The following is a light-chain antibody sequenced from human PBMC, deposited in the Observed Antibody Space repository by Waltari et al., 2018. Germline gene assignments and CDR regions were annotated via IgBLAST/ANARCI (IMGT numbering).Light chain of an antibody. CDR2: WSS. Sequence: DIVMTQYPDSLAVSLGERATINCKSSQSVLYSSNHNNYLAWYQQNPGKPPKLLFYWSSTRESVVPDRFSGSGSGTEFTLTISSLQAEDVAVYYCQQYYNTPYTFGQGTKLEIK. CDR3: QQYYNTPYT. J-gene: IGKJ2*01. CDR1: QSVLYSSNHNNY. V-gene: IGKV4-1*01.